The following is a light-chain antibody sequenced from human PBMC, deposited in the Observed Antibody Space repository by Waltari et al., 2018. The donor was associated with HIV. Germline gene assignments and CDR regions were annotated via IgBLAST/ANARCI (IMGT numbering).Light chain of an antibody. CDR2: EVN. CDR3: CSYSGRRIYV. Sequence: QSALTQPASVSGSLGQSITISCTGTSSDVGNYALVSWYQQHPGKAPKILIYEVNKRPPGASNRMSGSKSGNTASLTISVLQAEDEADYYCCSYSGRRIYVFGSGTRVSAL. V-gene: IGLV2-23*02. CDR1: SSDVGNYAL. J-gene: IGLJ1*01.